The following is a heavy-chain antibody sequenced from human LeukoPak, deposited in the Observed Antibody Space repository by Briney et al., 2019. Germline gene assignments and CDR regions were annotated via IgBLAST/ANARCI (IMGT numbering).Heavy chain of an antibody. CDR1: GFSFSSYW. J-gene: IGHJ4*02. Sequence: GGSLRLSCAASGFSFSSYWMHWVRQAPGKGLVWVSRSDGSSTIYADSVKGRFTISRDNAKNTLYLQMNSLRAEDTALYYCTRGYVGIDYWGQGTLVTVSS. D-gene: IGHD5-12*01. CDR3: TRGYVGIDY. CDR2: SDGSST. V-gene: IGHV3-74*01.